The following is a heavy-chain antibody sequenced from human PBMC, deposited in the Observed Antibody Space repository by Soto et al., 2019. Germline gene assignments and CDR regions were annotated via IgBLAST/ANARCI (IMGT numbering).Heavy chain of an antibody. V-gene: IGHV3-7*01. CDR2: IKQDGSEK. J-gene: IGHJ6*04. Sequence: EVQLVESGGGLVQPGGSLRLSCEGSGFTFNNYWMTWVRQAPGKGLEWVANIKQDGSEKYYVDSVRGQFTISRDNANNLLYLQINNLRAEDTAVYFCVRWSSAFGVWGNGTTVTVSS. CDR1: GFTFNNYW. CDR3: VRWSSAFGV. D-gene: IGHD3-16*01.